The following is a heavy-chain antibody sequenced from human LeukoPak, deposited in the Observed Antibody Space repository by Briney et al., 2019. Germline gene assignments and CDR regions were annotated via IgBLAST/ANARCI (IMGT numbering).Heavy chain of an antibody. CDR1: GGSFSGYY. D-gene: IGHD6-6*01. CDR2: INHSGST. V-gene: IGHV4-34*01. J-gene: IGHJ4*02. CDR3: ALRNGHSSSSGDY. Sequence: SETLSLTCAVYGGSFSGYYWSWIRQPPGKGLEWIGEINHSGSTNYNPSLKSRVTLSVDTSKHQVSLKLTSVSAADTAVYYCALRNGHSSSSGDYWGQGTLVTVSS.